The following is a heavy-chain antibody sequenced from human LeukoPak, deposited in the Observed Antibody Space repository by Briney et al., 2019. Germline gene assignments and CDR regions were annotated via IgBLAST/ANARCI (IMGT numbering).Heavy chain of an antibody. CDR1: GGSISIYY. D-gene: IGHD3-3*01. CDR3: ARARWGFGSGYYYFDY. Sequence: PSETLSLTCTVSGGSISIYYWNWIRQPAGKGLEWIGRIYTSGSTKYNPSLKSRVTMSVDTSKNQFSLKLSSVTAADTAVYYCARARWGFGSGYYYFDYWGQGTLVTVSS. V-gene: IGHV4-4*07. J-gene: IGHJ4*02. CDR2: IYTSGST.